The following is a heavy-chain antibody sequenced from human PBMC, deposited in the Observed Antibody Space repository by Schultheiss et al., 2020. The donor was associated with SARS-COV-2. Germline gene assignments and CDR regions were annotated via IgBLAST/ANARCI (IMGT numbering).Heavy chain of an antibody. CDR3: ARGDYDFWSGYYSGVSYYGMDV. CDR1: GGTFSSYA. V-gene: IGHV1-69*06. CDR2: IIPIFGTA. D-gene: IGHD3-3*01. J-gene: IGHJ6*02. Sequence: SVKVSCKASGGTFSSYAISWVRQAPGQGLEWMGGIIPIFGTANYAQKFQGRVTITADKSTSTAYMELSRLRSDDTAVYYCARGDYDFWSGYYSGVSYYGMDVWGQGTTVTVSS.